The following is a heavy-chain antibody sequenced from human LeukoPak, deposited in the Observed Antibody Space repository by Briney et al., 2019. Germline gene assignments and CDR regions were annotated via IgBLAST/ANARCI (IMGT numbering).Heavy chain of an antibody. V-gene: IGHV4-34*01. D-gene: IGHD6-19*01. Sequence: KTSETLSLTCAVYGGSFSGYYWSWIRRPPGKGLEWIGEINHSGSTNYNPSLKSRVTISVDTSKNQCSLKLSSATAADTAVYYCARERKWLAYYFDYWGQGTLVTVSS. CDR3: ARERKWLAYYFDY. CDR2: INHSGST. J-gene: IGHJ4*02. CDR1: GGSFSGYY.